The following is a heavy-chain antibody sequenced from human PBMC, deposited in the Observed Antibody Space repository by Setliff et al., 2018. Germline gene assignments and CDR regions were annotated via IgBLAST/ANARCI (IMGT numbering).Heavy chain of an antibody. D-gene: IGHD6-19*01. V-gene: IGHV4-4*07. J-gene: IGHJ4*02. CDR2: IFDSGKS. CDR1: GGSIGSYH. CDR3: ARGPNDGWPIDY. Sequence: PSETLSLTCTVSGGSIGSYHWSWIRQPAGKGLEWIGRIFDSGKSNYNPSLESRVTMSVDTSKNQFSLRLTSMSAADTAVYYCARGPNDGWPIDYWGQGTLVTVS.